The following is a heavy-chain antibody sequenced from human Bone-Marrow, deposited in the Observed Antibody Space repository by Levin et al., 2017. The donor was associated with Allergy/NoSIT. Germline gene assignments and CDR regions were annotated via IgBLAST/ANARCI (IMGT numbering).Heavy chain of an antibody. D-gene: IGHD2-21*01. J-gene: IGHJ5*02. Sequence: GGSLRLSYTASDFSYTTSWMKWFRQAPGKGLEWVGRIRSNADGGTTDYAAPVKGRFSISRDDSKNTVYLQMNNLKTEDTALYYCTTSGHNTWGQGTLVTVSS. CDR2: IRSNADGGTT. CDR1: DFSYTTSW. V-gene: IGHV3-15*07. CDR3: TTSGHNT.